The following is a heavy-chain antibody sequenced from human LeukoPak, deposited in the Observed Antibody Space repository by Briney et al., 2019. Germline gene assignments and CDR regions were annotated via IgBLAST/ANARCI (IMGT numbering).Heavy chain of an antibody. J-gene: IGHJ4*02. CDR2: IFASGSTT. Sequence: GGSLRLSCAASGFTFSGYAMNRVRQAPGKGQEWVSLIFASGSTTKYADSVKGRFTISRDNSKDPLYLQMNSLRAEDTAVYYCAKDLRPDGINDFDHWGQGTLVTVSS. CDR3: AKDLRPDGINDFDH. D-gene: IGHD1-1*01. V-gene: IGHV3-23*05. CDR1: GFTFSGYA.